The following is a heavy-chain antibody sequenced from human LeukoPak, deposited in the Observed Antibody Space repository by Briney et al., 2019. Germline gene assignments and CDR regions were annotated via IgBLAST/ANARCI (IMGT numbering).Heavy chain of an antibody. CDR2: IYTSGST. CDR3: ASGRPPPSSGPYWYFDL. CDR1: GGSISSYY. D-gene: IGHD3-10*01. V-gene: IGHV4-4*07. Sequence: PSETLSLTCTVSGGSISSYYWSWIRQPAGKGLEWIGRIYTSGSTNYNPSLKSRVTMSVDTSKNQFSLKLSSVTAADTAVYYCASGRPPPSSGPYWYFDLWGRGTLVTVSS. J-gene: IGHJ2*01.